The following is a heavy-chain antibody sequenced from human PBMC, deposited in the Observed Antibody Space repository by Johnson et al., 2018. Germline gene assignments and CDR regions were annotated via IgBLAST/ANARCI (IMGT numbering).Heavy chain of an antibody. CDR1: GYSFTSYW. Sequence: VQLVQSGAEVKKPGESLKISCKGSGYSFTSYWIGWVRQMPGKGLEWMGIIYPGDSDTRYSPSFQGQVTISADKSITTADLQWSSRKASDTAMYYCAESGQYNGEPRDVGGGGAFDIWGQGKMVTVSS. CDR3: AESGQYNGEPRDVGGGGAFDI. V-gene: IGHV5-51*03. J-gene: IGHJ3*02. D-gene: IGHD1-14*01. CDR2: IYPGDSDT.